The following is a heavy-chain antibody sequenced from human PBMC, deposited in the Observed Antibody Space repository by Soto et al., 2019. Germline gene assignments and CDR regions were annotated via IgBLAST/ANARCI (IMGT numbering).Heavy chain of an antibody. V-gene: IGHV1-69*02. D-gene: IGHD2-21*01. CDR2: FIPVLDMA. CDR3: AITYCRDNSCFRDFDF. J-gene: IGHJ4*02. CDR1: GGTFTTYT. Sequence: QVQVVQSGAEVKKPESSVKVSCKPSGGTFTTYTINWLRQAPGRGLEWMGRFIPVLDMANYAQEFQGRVAITADTSTMTAYLELSRLTSDDSAVYYCAITYCRDNSCFRDFDFWGPGTRVTVSS.